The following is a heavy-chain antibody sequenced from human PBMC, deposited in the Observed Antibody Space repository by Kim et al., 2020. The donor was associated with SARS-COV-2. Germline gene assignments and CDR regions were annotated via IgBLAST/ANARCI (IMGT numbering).Heavy chain of an antibody. J-gene: IGHJ6*02. Sequence: GGSLRLSCAASGFTFSSYGMHWVRQAPGKGLEWVAVISYDGSNKYYADSVKGRFTISRDNSKNTLYLQMNSLRAEDTAVYYCAKDLYIVAHYGMDVWGQGTTVTVSS. D-gene: IGHD5-12*01. V-gene: IGHV3-30*18. CDR1: GFTFSSYG. CDR2: ISYDGSNK. CDR3: AKDLYIVAHYGMDV.